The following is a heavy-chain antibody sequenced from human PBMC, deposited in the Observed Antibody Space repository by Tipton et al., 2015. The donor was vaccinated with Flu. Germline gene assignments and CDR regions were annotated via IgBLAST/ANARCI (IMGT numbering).Heavy chain of an antibody. Sequence: TLSLTCTVSGGSISSGSYYWSWIRQPAGKGLEWIGRFYISGGTDYNPSLKSRVTISVDTSENQFFLKLSSVTAADTAVYYCARRGELWGQGTLVTVSS. CDR3: ARRGEL. CDR1: GGSISSGSYY. V-gene: IGHV4-61*02. CDR2: FYISGGT. J-gene: IGHJ4*02. D-gene: IGHD1-26*01.